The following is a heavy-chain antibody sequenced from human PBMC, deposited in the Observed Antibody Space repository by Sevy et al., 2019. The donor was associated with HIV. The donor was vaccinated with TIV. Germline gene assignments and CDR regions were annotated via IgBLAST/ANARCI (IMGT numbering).Heavy chain of an antibody. CDR3: AGENAWGRGYS. D-gene: IGHD1-26*01. Sequence: SETLSLTFTVSGGSITSLYWNWIRQPPGKGLEWIANIYYNGHINYNPSLKSRVPLSLDTSKNQFSLRLSSVTAADTAMYYCAGENAWGRGYSWGQGTLVTVSS. J-gene: IGHJ4*02. CDR1: GGSITSLY. CDR2: IYYNGHI. V-gene: IGHV4-59*08.